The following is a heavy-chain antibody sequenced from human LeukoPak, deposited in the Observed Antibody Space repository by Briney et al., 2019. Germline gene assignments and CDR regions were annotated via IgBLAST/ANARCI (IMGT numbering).Heavy chain of an antibody. Sequence: GGSLRLSCAASGFTLSSYSMNWVRQAPGKGLEWVSSISSSSSYIYYADSVKGRFTISRDNAKNSLYLQMNSLRAEDTAVYYCARAAVRTNAFDIWGQGTMVTVSS. CDR1: GFTLSSYS. D-gene: IGHD4/OR15-4a*01. J-gene: IGHJ3*02. V-gene: IGHV3-21*01. CDR2: ISSSSSYI. CDR3: ARAAVRTNAFDI.